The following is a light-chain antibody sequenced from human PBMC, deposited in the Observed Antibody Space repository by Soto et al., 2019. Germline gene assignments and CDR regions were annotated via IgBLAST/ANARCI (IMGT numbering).Light chain of an antibody. Sequence: QSGLTQPPSVSAAPGQKVTISCSGSSSNIGTNYVSWYQQLPGRAPKLVIFDNSKRPSGIPDRFSGSKSGSSATLGVTGLQTGDEADYYCGTWDSDLSAEVFGGGTKVTVL. CDR3: GTWDSDLSAEV. J-gene: IGLJ3*02. CDR1: SSNIGTNY. CDR2: DNS. V-gene: IGLV1-51*01.